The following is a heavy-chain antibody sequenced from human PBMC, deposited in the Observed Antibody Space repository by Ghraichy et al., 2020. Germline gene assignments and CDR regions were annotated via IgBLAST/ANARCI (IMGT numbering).Heavy chain of an antibody. Sequence: GGSLRLSCAASGFTFSDYYMSWIRQAPGKGLEWVSYISSSSSYTNYADSVKGRFTISRDNAKNSLYLQMNSLRAEDTAVYYCARDRGYCSGGSCYKSRVVGMDVWGQGTTVTVSS. J-gene: IGHJ6*02. V-gene: IGHV3-11*06. CDR2: ISSSSSYT. CDR1: GFTFSDYY. CDR3: ARDRGYCSGGSCYKSRVVGMDV. D-gene: IGHD2-15*01.